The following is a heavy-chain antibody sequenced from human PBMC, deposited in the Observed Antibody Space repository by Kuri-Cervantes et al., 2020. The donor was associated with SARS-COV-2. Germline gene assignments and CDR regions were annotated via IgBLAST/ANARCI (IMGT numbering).Heavy chain of an antibody. CDR2: INIYTGNT. V-gene: IGHV1-18*01. CDR3: ARDRNPTPIVVLTVIRMDAFDI. Sequence: ASVKVSCKASGYKFATYGISWVRQAPGQGLEWVGWINIYTGNTKYEEKLQGRVTMTTDTSTSTAYMELRSLRSDDTAVYYCARDRNPTPIVVLTVIRMDAFDIWGQGTMVTVSS. J-gene: IGHJ3*02. D-gene: IGHD2-21*02. CDR1: GYKFATYG.